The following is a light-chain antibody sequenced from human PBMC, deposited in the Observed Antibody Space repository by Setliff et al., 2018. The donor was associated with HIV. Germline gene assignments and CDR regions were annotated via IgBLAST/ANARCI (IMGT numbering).Light chain of an antibody. J-gene: IGLJ1*01. Sequence: SYELTQPPSVSVAPGKTARITCGGNNIGSKSVHWYQQKPGQAPVLVIYYDTDRPSGIPERFSGSNSGNTATLTISMVEAGDEADYYCQVWDSSSDHPYVFGTGPRSPS. V-gene: IGLV3-21*04. CDR3: QVWDSSSDHPYV. CDR2: YDT. CDR1: NIGSKS.